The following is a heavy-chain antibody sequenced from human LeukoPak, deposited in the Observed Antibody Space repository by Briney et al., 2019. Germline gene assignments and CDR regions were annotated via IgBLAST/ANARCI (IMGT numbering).Heavy chain of an antibody. J-gene: IGHJ6*02. CDR3: ARGNDYGGNPGYYGMDV. CDR2: IIPIFGTA. V-gene: IGHV1-69*01. CDR1: GGTFSSYA. D-gene: IGHD4-23*01. Sequence: ASVKVSCKASGGTFSSYAISWVRQAPGQGLEWMGGIIPIFGTANYAQKFQGRDTITADESTSTAYMELSSLRSEDTAVYYCARGNDYGGNPGYYGMDVWGQGTTVTVSS.